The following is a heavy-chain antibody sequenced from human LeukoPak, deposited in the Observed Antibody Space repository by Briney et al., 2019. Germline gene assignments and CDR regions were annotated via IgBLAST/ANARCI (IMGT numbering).Heavy chain of an antibody. D-gene: IGHD2-15*01. CDR2: SNHSGTS. J-gene: IGHJ3*02. V-gene: IGHV4-34*01. CDR3: ARAGYCSGGSCYSDVFDM. CDR1: GGSFSGYF. Sequence: PSETLSPTCAVYGGSFSGYFWNWIRQPPGKGLEWIGESNHSGTSNFNSSFKSRVTISVDTSKNQFSLKLNSVTAADTAVYYCARAGYCSGGSCYSDVFDMWGQGTMVTVSS.